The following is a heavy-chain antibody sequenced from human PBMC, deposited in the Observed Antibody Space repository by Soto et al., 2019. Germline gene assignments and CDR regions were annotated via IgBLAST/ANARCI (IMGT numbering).Heavy chain of an antibody. CDR3: ARDHHNNSGITIFGVVSTKYSYYYGMDV. V-gene: IGHV1-69*13. J-gene: IGHJ6*02. Sequence: SVKVSCKASGGTFSSYAISWVRQAPGQGLEWMGGIIPIFGTANYAQKFQGRVTITADESTSTAYMELSSLRSEDTAVYYCARDHHNNSGITIFGVVSTKYSYYYGMDVWGQGTLVTVSS. D-gene: IGHD3-3*01. CDR1: GGTFSSYA. CDR2: IIPIFGTA.